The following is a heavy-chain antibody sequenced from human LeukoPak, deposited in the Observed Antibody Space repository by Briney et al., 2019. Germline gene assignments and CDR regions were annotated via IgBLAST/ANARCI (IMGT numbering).Heavy chain of an antibody. Sequence: GGSLRLSCAASGFTLSSFGMHWVRQAPGKGLEWVAVISHDGTFQNYADSVKGRFTISRDTSKNTLYLEMNSLRAEDTALFYCARDRDFNFDYWGQGTLVTVSS. CDR2: ISHDGTFQ. CDR1: GFTLSSFG. D-gene: IGHD3-9*01. CDR3: ARDRDFNFDY. V-gene: IGHV3-33*01. J-gene: IGHJ4*02.